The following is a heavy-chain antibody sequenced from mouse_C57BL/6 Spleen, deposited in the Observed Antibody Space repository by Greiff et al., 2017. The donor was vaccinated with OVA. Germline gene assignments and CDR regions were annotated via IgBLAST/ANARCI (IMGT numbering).Heavy chain of an antibody. CDR3: ARHREGYFDV. J-gene: IGHJ1*03. Sequence: EVQVVESGGDLVKPGGSLKLSCAASGFTFSSYGVSWVRQTPDKRLEWVATISSGGSYTYYPDSVKGRFTISRDNAKNTLYLQMSSLKSEDTAMYYCARHREGYFDVWGTGTTVTVSS. V-gene: IGHV5-6*01. CDR2: ISSGGSYT. D-gene: IGHD3-3*01. CDR1: GFTFSSYG.